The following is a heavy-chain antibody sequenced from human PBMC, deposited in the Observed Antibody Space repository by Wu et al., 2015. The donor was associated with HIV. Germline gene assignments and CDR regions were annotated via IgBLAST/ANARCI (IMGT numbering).Heavy chain of an antibody. CDR2: IIPLFSTP. V-gene: IGHV1-69*01. CDR3: ARWSTLNYYDSTGYLN. D-gene: IGHD3-22*01. J-gene: IGHJ4*02. CDR1: GYTFTSYY. Sequence: QVQLVQSGAEVKKPGASVKVSCKASGYTFTSYYMHWVRQAPGQGLEWMGGIIPLFSTPNYAQKFQGRVTITTDETTSTAYMELSSLRSEDTAVYYCARWSTLNYYDSTGYLNWGQGTLVTVSS.